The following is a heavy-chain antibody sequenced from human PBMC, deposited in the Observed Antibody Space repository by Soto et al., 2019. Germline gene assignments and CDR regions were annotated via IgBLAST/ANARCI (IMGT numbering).Heavy chain of an antibody. J-gene: IGHJ5*02. CDR3: ARLYYDFWSGTPNWFDP. V-gene: IGHV4-30-4*01. CDR2: IYYSGST. CDR1: GGSISSGDYY. Sequence: LSLTCTVSGGSISSGDYYWSWIRQPPGKGLEWIGYIYYSGSTYYNPSLKSRVTISVDTSKNQFSLKLSSVTAADAAVYYCARLYYDFWSGTPNWFDPWGQGTLVTVSS. D-gene: IGHD3-3*01.